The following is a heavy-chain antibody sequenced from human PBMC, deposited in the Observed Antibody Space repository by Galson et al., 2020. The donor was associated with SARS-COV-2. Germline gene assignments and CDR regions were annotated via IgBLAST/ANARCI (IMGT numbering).Heavy chain of an antibody. J-gene: IGHJ4*02. CDR3: ARGGGYNHFEH. CDR1: GFSVSSDY. D-gene: IGHD1-26*01. V-gene: IGHV3-66*02. CDR2: IYPGGRP. Sequence: GGSLRLSCAASGFSVSSDYMSWVRQAPGKGLEWVSVIYPGGRPYYADSVKGRFTISRGNSENTVDLQMNDLRQDDTAVYYCARGGGYNHFEHWGQGTLVTVSS.